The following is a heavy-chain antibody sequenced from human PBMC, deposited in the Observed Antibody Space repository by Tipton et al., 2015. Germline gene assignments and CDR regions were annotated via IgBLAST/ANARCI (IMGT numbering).Heavy chain of an antibody. Sequence: TLSLTCNVSGGYIGSNNYYWGWIRQPPGKGLEWIGSIYYSGSTYYNPSLKSRVTISVDTSKNQFSLKLSSVTAADTAVYYCARDGIIAVALGAFDYWGQGTLVTVSS. J-gene: IGHJ4*02. CDR3: ARDGIIAVALGAFDY. CDR1: GGYIGSNNYY. V-gene: IGHV4-39*07. CDR2: IYYSGST. D-gene: IGHD6-19*01.